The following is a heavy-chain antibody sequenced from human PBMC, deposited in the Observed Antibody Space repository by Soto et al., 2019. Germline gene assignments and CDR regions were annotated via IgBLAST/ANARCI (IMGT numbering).Heavy chain of an antibody. CDR2: IYYSGST. Sequence: SETLSPTCTVSGGSISGYYWSWIRPPPGKGLGWIGYIYYSGSTNYNPTLKSRVTISVDTSKNQFSLKLSSVTAADTAVYYCAGSGWHLGDFDLWGRGTLVTVSS. CDR3: AGSGWHLGDFDL. J-gene: IGHJ2*01. D-gene: IGHD6-19*01. CDR1: GGSISGYY. V-gene: IGHV4-59*01.